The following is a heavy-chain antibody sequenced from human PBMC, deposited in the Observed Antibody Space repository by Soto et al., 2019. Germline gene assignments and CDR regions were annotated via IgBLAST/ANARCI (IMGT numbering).Heavy chain of an antibody. V-gene: IGHV4-39*01. Sequence: PAETLSLTCAVSGGSISSSSYYWFWIRQPPGKGLEWIGSIYYSGSTYYNPSLKSRVTISVDTSKNQFSLKLSSVTAADTAVYYCARWKWLAGFDYWGQGTLVTVSS. D-gene: IGHD3-22*01. CDR1: GGSISSSSYY. J-gene: IGHJ4*02. CDR2: IYYSGST. CDR3: ARWKWLAGFDY.